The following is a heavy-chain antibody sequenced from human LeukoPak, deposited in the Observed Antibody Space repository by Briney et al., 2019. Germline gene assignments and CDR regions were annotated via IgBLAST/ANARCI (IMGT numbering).Heavy chain of an antibody. J-gene: IGHJ4*02. D-gene: IGHD1-26*01. Sequence: PGGSLRLSCADSGFTFSRDAMNWVRQAPGKGLEWVSSINSRSTHTAYADSVKGRFTISRDNGNNSVFLQMNSLGVDDTAIYFCARGGGSYSYWGQGVRVTVSS. CDR1: GFTFSRDA. V-gene: IGHV3-21*01. CDR3: ARGGGSYSY. CDR2: INSRSTHT.